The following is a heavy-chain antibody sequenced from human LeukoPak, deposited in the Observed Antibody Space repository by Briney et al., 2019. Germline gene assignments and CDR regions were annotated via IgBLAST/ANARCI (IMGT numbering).Heavy chain of an antibody. D-gene: IGHD5-12*01. CDR3: AREGRNGGYDATPLQFDY. J-gene: IGHJ4*02. CDR2: IIPIFGTA. V-gene: IGHV1-69*05. Sequence: RASVKVSCKASGGTFSSYAISWVQQAPGQGLEWMGGIIPIFGTANYAQKFQGRVTITTDESTSTAYMELSSLRSEDTAVYYCAREGRNGGYDATPLQFDYWGQGTLVTVSS. CDR1: GGTFSSYA.